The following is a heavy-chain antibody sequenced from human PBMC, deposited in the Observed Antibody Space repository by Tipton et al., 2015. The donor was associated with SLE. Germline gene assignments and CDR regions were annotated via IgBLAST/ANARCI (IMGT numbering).Heavy chain of an antibody. CDR2: ISSSGSTI. CDR3: ARKRVCSSTSCYNDAFDI. V-gene: IGHV3-11*04. D-gene: IGHD2-2*02. Sequence: SLRLSCAASGFTFSDYYMSWIRQAPGKGLEWVSYISSSGSTIYYADSVKGRFTISRDNAKNSLYLQMNSLRAEDTAVYYCARKRVCSSTSCYNDAFDIWGQGTMVTVSS. J-gene: IGHJ3*02. CDR1: GFTFSDYY.